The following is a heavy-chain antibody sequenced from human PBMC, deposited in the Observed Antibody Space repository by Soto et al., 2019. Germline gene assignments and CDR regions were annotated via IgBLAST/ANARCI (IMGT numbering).Heavy chain of an antibody. CDR3: ARQYCSGGSCYSGYFQH. V-gene: IGHV1-18*01. Sequence: GVSVKVSCTASGYTFTSYGISLVRQAPGQRLEWMGWISAYNGNTNYAQKLQRRVTMTTNTSTGTAHLDLSSLRSGDTAVYYCARQYCSGGSCYSGYFQHWGQGTLVTVSS. CDR2: ISAYNGNT. D-gene: IGHD2-15*01. CDR1: GYTFTSYG. J-gene: IGHJ1*01.